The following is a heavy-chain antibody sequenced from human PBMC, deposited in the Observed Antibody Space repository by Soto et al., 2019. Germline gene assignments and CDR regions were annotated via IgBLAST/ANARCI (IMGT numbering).Heavy chain of an antibody. CDR3: ASERSAQYFDS. Sequence: GASVKVSCKASGGTFSRHAIAWVRQAPGQGLEWMGGISPTFGTATYAPKFQGRVAINADRSSNTAYMELSSLRSQDTAVYYCASERSAQYFDSWGQGAVVTVSS. J-gene: IGHJ4*02. V-gene: IGHV1-69*06. D-gene: IGHD1-26*01. CDR1: GGTFSRHA. CDR2: ISPTFGTA.